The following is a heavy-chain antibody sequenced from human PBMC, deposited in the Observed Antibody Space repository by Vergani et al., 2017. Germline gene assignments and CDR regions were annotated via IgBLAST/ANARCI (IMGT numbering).Heavy chain of an antibody. CDR2: TYYSGST. V-gene: IGHV4-39*07. CDR1: GGSLSSSSYY. CDR3: AIVGSPVPVDY. Sequence: QLQLQESGPGLVKPSEPLSLTCTVSGGSLSSSSYYWGWIRQPPGKGLEWSGSTYYSGSTYYNPSLKSRVPISVDTSKNQFSLKLSSVTAAVTAVFYCAIVGSPVPVDYWGQGTLVTVSS. J-gene: IGHJ4*02. D-gene: IGHD1-26*01.